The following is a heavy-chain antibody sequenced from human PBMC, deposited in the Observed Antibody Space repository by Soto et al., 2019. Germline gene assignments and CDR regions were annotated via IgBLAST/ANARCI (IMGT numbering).Heavy chain of an antibody. Sequence: GASVKVSCKASGGTFSSYAISWVRQAPGQGLEWMGGIIPIFGTANYAQKFQGRVTITADESTSTAYMELSSLRSEVPAVYYCARDSDPRDGYFDYWGQGTLGTVS. CDR3: ARDSDPRDGYFDY. CDR2: IIPIFGTA. J-gene: IGHJ4*02. CDR1: GGTFSSYA. V-gene: IGHV1-69*13.